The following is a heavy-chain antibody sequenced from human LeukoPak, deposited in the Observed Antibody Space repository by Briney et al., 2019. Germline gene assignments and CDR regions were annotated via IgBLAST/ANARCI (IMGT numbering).Heavy chain of an antibody. V-gene: IGHV4-39*01. CDR2: IYYSGST. Sequence: SETLSLTCTVSGGSISSSSYYWGWLRQPPGKGLEWIGSIYYSGSTYYTPSLKSRVTISVDTSKNQFSLKLSSVTAADTAVYYGARQPQGGLDYWGQGTLVTVSS. CDR1: GGSISSSSYY. D-gene: IGHD3-16*01. J-gene: IGHJ4*02. CDR3: ARQPQGGLDY.